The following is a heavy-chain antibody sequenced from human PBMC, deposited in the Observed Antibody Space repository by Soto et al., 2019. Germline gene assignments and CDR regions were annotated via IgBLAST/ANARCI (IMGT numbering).Heavy chain of an antibody. V-gene: IGHV4-34*01. J-gene: IGHJ4*02. CDR3: ARVTPLYLIAD. CDR2: INHSGST. CDR1: EGCCSGYY. D-gene: IGHD2-2*02. Sequence: SEPLSLSCSVSEGCCSGYYWSWIRQPPGKGLEWIGEINHSGSTNYNPSLKSRVTISVDTSKNQFSLKLSSVTAADTAVYYCARVTPLYLIADCGQATSLPLSS.